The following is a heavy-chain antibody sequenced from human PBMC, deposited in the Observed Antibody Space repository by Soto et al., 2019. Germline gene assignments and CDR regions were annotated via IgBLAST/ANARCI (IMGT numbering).Heavy chain of an antibody. CDR3: ARDIWQQRAFDY. Sequence: HPGGSLRLSCAASGFTFSSYAMHWVRQAPGKGLEWVAVISYDGSNKYYADSVKGRFTISRDNSKNTLYLQMNSLRAEDTAVYYCARDIWQQRAFDYWGQGTLVTVSS. D-gene: IGHD6-13*01. V-gene: IGHV3-30-3*01. CDR1: GFTFSSYA. J-gene: IGHJ4*02. CDR2: ISYDGSNK.